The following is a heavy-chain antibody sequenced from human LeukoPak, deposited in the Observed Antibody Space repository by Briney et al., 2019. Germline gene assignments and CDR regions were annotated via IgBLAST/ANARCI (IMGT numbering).Heavy chain of an antibody. CDR1: RFTFSSYA. Sequence: PGGALTLSCAASRFTFSSYAMHWVRQAPGKGLEWVAVISYDGSNKYYADSVKGRFTISRDNSKNTLYLQMNSVRAEDTAVYYCARGAIFGVVIIYYGMDVWGQGTTVTVSS. CDR3: ARGAIFGVVIIYYGMDV. J-gene: IGHJ6*02. CDR2: ISYDGSNK. D-gene: IGHD3-3*01. V-gene: IGHV3-30-3*01.